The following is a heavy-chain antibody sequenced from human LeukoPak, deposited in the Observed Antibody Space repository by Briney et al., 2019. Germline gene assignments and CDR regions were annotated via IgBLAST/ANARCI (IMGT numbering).Heavy chain of an antibody. CDR1: GFTFSSYG. D-gene: IGHD5-18*01. Sequence: PGRSLRLSCAASGFTFSSYGMHWVRQAPGKGLEWVAVISYDGSNKYYADSVKGRFTISRDNSKNTLYLQMNSLRAEDTAVYYCARDQGYTYGHSFDYWGQGTLLTVSS. CDR2: ISYDGSNK. V-gene: IGHV3-30*03. CDR3: ARDQGYTYGHSFDY. J-gene: IGHJ4*02.